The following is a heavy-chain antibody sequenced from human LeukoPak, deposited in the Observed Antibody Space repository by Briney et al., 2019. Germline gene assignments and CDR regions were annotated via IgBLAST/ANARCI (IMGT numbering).Heavy chain of an antibody. CDR1: GYSMSSGYY. J-gene: IGHJ4*02. V-gene: IGHV4-38-2*02. D-gene: IGHD4-17*01. CDR3: ARASHDYGDYSHFDY. Sequence: PSETLSLTCTVSGYSMSSGYYWGWIRQPPGKGLEWIGSMFHSGSTYYNPSLTSRVTMSVGTSKNQFSLKLSSLTAADTAVYYCARASHDYGDYSHFDYWGQGTLVTVSS. CDR2: MFHSGST.